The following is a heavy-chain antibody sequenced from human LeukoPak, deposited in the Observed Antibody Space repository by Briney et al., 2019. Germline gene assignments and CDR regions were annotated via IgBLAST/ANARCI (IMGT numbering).Heavy chain of an antibody. CDR2: ISGSGGST. CDR1: GFTFSSYA. V-gene: IGHV3-23*01. D-gene: IGHD1-14*01. Sequence: GGSLRLSCAASGFTFSSYAMSWVRQAPGKGLEWVSAISGSGGSTYYADSVKGWFTISRDNSKNTLYLQMNSLRAEDTAVYYCAKTLQRLFLRPPFDYWGQGTLVTVSS. J-gene: IGHJ4*02. CDR3: AKTLQRLFLRPPFDY.